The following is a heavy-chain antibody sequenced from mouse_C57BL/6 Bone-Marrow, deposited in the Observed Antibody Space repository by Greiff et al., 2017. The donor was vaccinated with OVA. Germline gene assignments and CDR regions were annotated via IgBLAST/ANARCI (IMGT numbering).Heavy chain of an antibody. CDR1: GYTFTSYW. CDR3: ARRSVRNYFDY. D-gene: IGHD2-14*01. Sequence: VQLQQPGAELVKPGASVKLSCKASGYTFTSYWMQWVKQRPGQGLEWIGEIDPSDSYTNYNQKFKGKATLTVDTSPSTAYMQLSSLTSEDSAVYYCARRSVRNYFDYWGQGTTRTVSS. J-gene: IGHJ2*01. V-gene: IGHV1-50*01. CDR2: IDPSDSYT.